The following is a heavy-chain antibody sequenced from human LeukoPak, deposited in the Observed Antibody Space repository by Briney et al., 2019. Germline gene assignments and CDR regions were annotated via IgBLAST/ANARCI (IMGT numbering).Heavy chain of an antibody. CDR2: ISYDGSNK. CDR1: GFTFSSYA. D-gene: IGHD6-13*01. J-gene: IGHJ4*02. CDR3: ARDASSWYRHYFDY. V-gene: IGHV3-30*04. Sequence: SGRSLRLSCAASGFTFSSYAMHWVRQAPGKGLEWVAVISYDGSNKYYADSVKGRFTISRDNSKNTLYLQMNSLRAEDTAVYYCARDASSWYRHYFDYWGQGTLVTVSS.